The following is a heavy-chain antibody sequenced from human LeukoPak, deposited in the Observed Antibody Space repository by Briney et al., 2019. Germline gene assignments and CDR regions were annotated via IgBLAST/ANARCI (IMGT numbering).Heavy chain of an antibody. D-gene: IGHD1-20*01. V-gene: IGHV3-11*01. J-gene: IGHJ4*02. CDR1: GFTFSNYY. Sequence: GGSLRLSCAASGFTFSNYYMSWIRQAPGKGLEWGSYISSSVSTIYYAYSVKGRFTISRDNAKNSLYLQMTSLRPGAPSVYYCARAPNWNDVSFDYWGQGTLVTVSS. CDR2: ISSSVSTI. CDR3: ARAPNWNDVSFDY.